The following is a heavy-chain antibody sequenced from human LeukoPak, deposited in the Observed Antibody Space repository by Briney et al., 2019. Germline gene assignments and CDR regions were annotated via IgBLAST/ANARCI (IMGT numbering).Heavy chain of an antibody. D-gene: IGHD3-10*01. Sequence: SETLSLTCAVSGGTITSCTACWYWIRQPPSRGLEWLGRTYYRSKGYIDYAVSVKSRISINADTSKNQFSLQLDSVIPEDTAVYYCTGGGLVRGGTHWFDPWGQGILVTVSS. V-gene: IGHV6-1*01. CDR3: TGGGLVRGGTHWFDP. CDR1: GGTITSCTAC. CDR2: TYYRSKGYI. J-gene: IGHJ5*02.